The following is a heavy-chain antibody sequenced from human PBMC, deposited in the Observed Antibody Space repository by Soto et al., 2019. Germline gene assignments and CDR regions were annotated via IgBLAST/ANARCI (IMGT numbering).Heavy chain of an antibody. V-gene: IGHV3-48*02. J-gene: IGHJ4*02. D-gene: IGHD1-26*01. CDR2: IGGSGGSI. CDR3: ARDLAWAFDS. Sequence: GSLRLSCAASGFTFSTFIMNWVRQAPGKGLEWLSYIGGSGGSISYADSVEGRFTISRDNGKNTLYLQMSSLRDEDTAVYYCARDLAWAFDSWGQGALVTVSS. CDR1: GFTFSTFI.